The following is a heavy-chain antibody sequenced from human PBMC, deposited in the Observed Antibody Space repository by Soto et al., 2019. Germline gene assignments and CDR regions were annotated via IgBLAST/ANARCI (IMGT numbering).Heavy chain of an antibody. CDR1: GFTFSTYT. CDR2: INGRSNYV. Sequence: SLRLSCVFSGFTFSTYTMNWVRQARGKGLEWVSSINGRSNYVYYADSVKGRFTISRDNAKNSLYLQMNRLRAEDTAIYYCAREDGVVGSSSAFDHWGLGTLVTVSS. CDR3: AREDGVVGSSSAFDH. J-gene: IGHJ4*02. D-gene: IGHD1-26*01. V-gene: IGHV3-21*01.